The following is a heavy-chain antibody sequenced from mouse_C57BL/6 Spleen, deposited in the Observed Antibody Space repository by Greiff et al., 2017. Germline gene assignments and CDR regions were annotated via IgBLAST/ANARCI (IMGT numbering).Heavy chain of an antibody. Sequence: EVKVEESGGGLVKPGGSLKLSCAASGFTFSSYAMSWVRQTPEKRLEWVATISDGGSYTYYPDNVKGRFTISRDNAKNNLYLQMSHLKSEDTAMYYCARDGGTTVQYYFDYWGQGTTLTVSS. CDR1: GFTFSSYA. CDR3: ARDGGTTVQYYFDY. D-gene: IGHD1-1*01. V-gene: IGHV5-4*01. CDR2: ISDGGSYT. J-gene: IGHJ2*01.